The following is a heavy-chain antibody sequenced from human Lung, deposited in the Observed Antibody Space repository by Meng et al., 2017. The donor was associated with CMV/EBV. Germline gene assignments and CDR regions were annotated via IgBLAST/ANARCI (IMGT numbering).Heavy chain of an antibody. D-gene: IGHD1-26*01. Sequence: SQTLSLTXAVSGGTIKINSFYWAWIRQTPGQGLEWIGSVFYSGSTYYNPSLKSRVTISVDTSKNQFSLNVYSVTAADTAVFYCARHFGSGSYPFDYWGQGIXVTVSS. V-gene: IGHV4-39*01. CDR3: ARHFGSGSYPFDY. J-gene: IGHJ4*02. CDR1: GGTIKINSFY. CDR2: VFYSGST.